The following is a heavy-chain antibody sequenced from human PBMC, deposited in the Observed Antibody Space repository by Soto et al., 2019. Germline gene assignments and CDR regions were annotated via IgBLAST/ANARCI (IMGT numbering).Heavy chain of an antibody. CDR2: IWYDGSNK. D-gene: IGHD2-15*01. Sequence: LRLSCAASGFTFSSYGMHWVRQAPGKGLEWVAVIWYDGSNKYYADSVKGRFTISRDNSKNTLYLQTNSLRAEDTAVYYCARVAKRYCSGGSCSGVADYWGQGTLVTVSS. V-gene: IGHV3-33*01. CDR3: ARVAKRYCSGGSCSGVADY. J-gene: IGHJ4*02. CDR1: GFTFSSYG.